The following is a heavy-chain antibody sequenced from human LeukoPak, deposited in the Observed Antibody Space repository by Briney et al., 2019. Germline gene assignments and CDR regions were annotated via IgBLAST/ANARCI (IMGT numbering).Heavy chain of an antibody. CDR1: GGSISSYY. CDR3: ARDRYYYDSSGYRLVGFDY. D-gene: IGHD3-22*01. Sequence: SETLSLTCTVSGGSISSYYWSWIRQPPGKGLEWIGYNYYSGSTNYNPSLKSRVTISVDTSKNQFSLKLSSVTAADTAVYYCARDRYYYDSSGYRLVGFDYWGQGTLVTVSS. V-gene: IGHV4-59*01. J-gene: IGHJ4*02. CDR2: NYYSGST.